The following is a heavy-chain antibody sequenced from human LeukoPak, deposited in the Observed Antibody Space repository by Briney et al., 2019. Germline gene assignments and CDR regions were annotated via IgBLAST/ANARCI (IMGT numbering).Heavy chain of an antibody. CDR2: ISGSGGST. J-gene: IGHJ4*02. CDR3: ASTGPDSSGYRIDY. V-gene: IGHV3-23*01. Sequence: GGSLRLSCAAAGFTFSSYAMCWVRQAPGKGLEWVSGISGSGGSTYYLDSVKGRFTISRVNSKNTLYLQMNSLRAEDTAVYYCASTGPDSSGYRIDYWGQGTLVTVSS. D-gene: IGHD3-22*01. CDR1: GFTFSSYA.